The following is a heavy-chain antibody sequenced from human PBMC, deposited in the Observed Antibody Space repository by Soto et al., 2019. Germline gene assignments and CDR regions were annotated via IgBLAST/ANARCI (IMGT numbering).Heavy chain of an antibody. J-gene: IGHJ4*02. CDR3: AKELGYCSGGGCQIFDY. CDR1: GFTFSSFG. V-gene: IGHV3-30*18. D-gene: IGHD2-15*01. CDR2: ILFDGSNK. Sequence: GGSLRLSCAASGFTFSSFGMHWVRQAPGKGLEWVALILFDGSNKYYADSVKGRFTVSRDGSKNTLYLQMNTLRVEDTAVYYCAKELGYCSGGGCQIFDYWGLGTLVTVSS.